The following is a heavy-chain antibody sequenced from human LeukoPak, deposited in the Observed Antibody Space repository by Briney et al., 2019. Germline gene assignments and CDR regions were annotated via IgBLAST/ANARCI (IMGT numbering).Heavy chain of an antibody. J-gene: IGHJ1*01. V-gene: IGHV1-69*13. CDR1: GGTFSSYA. CDR3: ARGAHYYDSSGYYTAEYFQR. CDR2: IIPIFGTA. Sequence: SVKVSCKASGGTFSSYAISWVRQAPGQGLEWMGGIIPIFGTANYAQKFQGRVTITADESTSTAYMELSSLRSEDTAVYYCARGAHYYDSSGYYTAEYFQRWGQGTLVTVSS. D-gene: IGHD3-22*01.